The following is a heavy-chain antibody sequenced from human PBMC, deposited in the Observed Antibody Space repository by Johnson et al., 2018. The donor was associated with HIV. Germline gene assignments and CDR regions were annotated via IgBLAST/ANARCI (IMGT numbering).Heavy chain of an antibody. Sequence: VQLVESGGGVVQPGGSLRLSCAASGFTFSRDDMHGVRQATGKGLEWVSGIGTAGDTYYPGSVKGRFTISRDNSKNTLYLQMNSLRAEDTAVYYCATLPGDIVVVPAAQPYDAFDIWGQGTMVTVSS. V-gene: IGHV3-13*01. J-gene: IGHJ3*02. CDR3: ATLPGDIVVVPAAQPYDAFDI. CDR1: GFTFSRDD. CDR2: IGTAGDT. D-gene: IGHD2-2*01.